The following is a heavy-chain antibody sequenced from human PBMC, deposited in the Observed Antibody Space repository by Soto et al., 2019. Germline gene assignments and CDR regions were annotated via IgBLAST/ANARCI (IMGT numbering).Heavy chain of an antibody. CDR1: GFTFSSYS. V-gene: IGHV3-48*02. Sequence: EVQLVESGGGLVQPGGSLRLSCAASGFTFSSYSMNWVRQAPGKGLEWVSYISSSSSTIYYADSVKGRFTISRDNAKNSLYLQMNSLRDEDTAVYYCARARRGLYCGGDCCREDAFDIWGQGTMVTVSS. J-gene: IGHJ3*02. CDR2: ISSSSSTI. D-gene: IGHD2-21*02. CDR3: ARARRGLYCGGDCCREDAFDI.